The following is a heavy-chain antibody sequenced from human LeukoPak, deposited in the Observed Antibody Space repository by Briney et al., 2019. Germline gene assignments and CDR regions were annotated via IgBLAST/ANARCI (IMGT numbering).Heavy chain of an antibody. CDR3: AKNFQFFYMDV. CDR1: GFTFRNYG. CDR2: IRYDETDK. Sequence: GGSLRLSCAASGFTFRNYGMHWVRQAPGKGLEWVAFIRYDETDKYYADSAKGRFTISRDNSKNTGYLQMNSLKTEDTAVYYCAKNFQFFYMDVWGKGTTVTVSS. V-gene: IGHV3-30*02. J-gene: IGHJ6*03.